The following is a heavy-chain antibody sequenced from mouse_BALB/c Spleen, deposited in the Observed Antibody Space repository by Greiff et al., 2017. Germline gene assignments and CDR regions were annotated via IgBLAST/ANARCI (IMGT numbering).Heavy chain of an antibody. CDR2: IDPANGNT. CDR3: ARSDYYGNYDAMDY. CDR1: GFNIKDTY. V-gene: IGHV14-3*02. Sequence: EVQLQQSGAELVKPGASVKLSCTASGFNIKDTYMHWVKQRPEQGLEWIGRIDPANGNTKYDPKFQGKATITADTSSNTAYLQLSSLTSEDTAVYYCARSDYYGNYDAMDYWGQGTSVTVSS. J-gene: IGHJ4*01. D-gene: IGHD2-1*01.